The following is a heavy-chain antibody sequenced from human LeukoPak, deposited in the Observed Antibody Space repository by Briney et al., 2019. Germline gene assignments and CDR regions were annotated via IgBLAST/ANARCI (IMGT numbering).Heavy chain of an antibody. CDR3: ARGKWLQLDY. V-gene: IGHV4-34*01. J-gene: IGHJ4*02. D-gene: IGHD5-24*01. Sequence: SETLSLTCAVYGGSFSGCYWSWIRQPPGKGLEWIGEINHSGSTNYNPSLKSRVTISVDTSKNQFSLKLSSVTAADTAVYYCARGKWLQLDYWGQGTLVTVSS. CDR2: INHSGST. CDR1: GGSFSGCY.